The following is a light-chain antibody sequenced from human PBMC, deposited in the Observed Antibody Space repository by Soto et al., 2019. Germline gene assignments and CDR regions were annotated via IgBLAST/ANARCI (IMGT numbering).Light chain of an antibody. Sequence: DIQMTQSPSTVSAYVGDSVTITCRASQSITTWLAWYQQRPGKAPKLLIYAASSLQSGVPSRFSGSGSGTDFTLTISSLQPEDFATYYCQQSYSTPLTFGPGTKVDIK. CDR1: QSITTW. J-gene: IGKJ3*01. CDR3: QQSYSTPLT. CDR2: AAS. V-gene: IGKV1-39*01.